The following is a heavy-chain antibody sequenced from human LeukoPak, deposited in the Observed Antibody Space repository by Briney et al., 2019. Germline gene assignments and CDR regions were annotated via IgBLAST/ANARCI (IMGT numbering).Heavy chain of an antibody. D-gene: IGHD5-24*01. CDR3: ARVEMAEEWFDP. CDR2: INPNSGGT. J-gene: IGHJ5*02. Sequence: ASVKVSCKASGYTFTGYYMHWVRQAPGQGLEWMGWINPNSGGTNYAQKFQGRVTMTRDTSISTAYMELSRLRSDDTAVYYCARVEMAEEWFDPWGQGTLVTVSS. V-gene: IGHV1-2*02. CDR1: GYTFTGYY.